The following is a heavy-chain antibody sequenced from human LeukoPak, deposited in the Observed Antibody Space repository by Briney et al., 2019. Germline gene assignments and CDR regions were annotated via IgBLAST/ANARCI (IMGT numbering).Heavy chain of an antibody. CDR1: GFTFSSYG. CDR3: ARDRRLGCGYITPINY. V-gene: IGHV3-33*01. Sequence: PGRSLRLSCAASGFTFSSYGMHRVRQAPGKGLEWVAVIWYDGSNKYYADSVKGRFTISRDNSKNTLYLQMNSLRAEDTAVYYCARDRRLGCGYITPINYWGQGTLVTVSS. D-gene: IGHD5-12*01. J-gene: IGHJ4*02. CDR2: IWYDGSNK.